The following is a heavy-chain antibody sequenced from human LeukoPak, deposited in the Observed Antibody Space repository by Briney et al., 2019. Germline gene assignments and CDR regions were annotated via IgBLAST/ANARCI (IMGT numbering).Heavy chain of an antibody. CDR1: GFTFSSYA. CDR3: ARATNYYDSSGHGY. J-gene: IGHJ4*02. D-gene: IGHD3-22*01. Sequence: PGGSLRLSCAASGFTFSSYAMSWVRQAPGKGLEWVSAISGSGGSTYYADSVKGRFTISRDNAKNTLYLQMNSLRAEDTAVYYCARATNYYDSSGHGYWGQGTLVTVSS. CDR2: ISGSGGST. V-gene: IGHV3-23*01.